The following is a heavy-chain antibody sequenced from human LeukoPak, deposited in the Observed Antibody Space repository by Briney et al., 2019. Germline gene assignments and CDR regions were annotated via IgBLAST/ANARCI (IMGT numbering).Heavy chain of an antibody. CDR3: ARSSSRINWFDP. CDR1: GYTFTSYA. Sequence: ASVKVSCKASGYTFTSYAMHWVRQAPGQRLEWVGWINAGNGNTKYSQKFQGRVTITRDTSASTAYMELSSLRSEDTAVYYCARSSSRINWFDPWGQGTLVTVSS. D-gene: IGHD6-13*01. V-gene: IGHV1-3*01. CDR2: INAGNGNT. J-gene: IGHJ5*02.